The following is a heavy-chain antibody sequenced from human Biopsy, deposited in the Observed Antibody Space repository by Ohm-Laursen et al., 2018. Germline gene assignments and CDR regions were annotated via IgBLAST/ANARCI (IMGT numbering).Heavy chain of an antibody. CDR3: AKGGYCTTTSCYMDVDY. V-gene: IGHV3-23*01. CDR1: GFSFDNYA. CDR2: ISGSGGST. J-gene: IGHJ4*02. Sequence: GSRRLSCAATGFSFDNYAMNWVRQAPGKGLEWVSTISGSGGSTYYADSVKGRFTISRDASKNTLYLLMNSLRAEDTAMYYCAKGGYCTTTSCYMDVDYWGQGTLVTVSS. D-gene: IGHD2-2*02.